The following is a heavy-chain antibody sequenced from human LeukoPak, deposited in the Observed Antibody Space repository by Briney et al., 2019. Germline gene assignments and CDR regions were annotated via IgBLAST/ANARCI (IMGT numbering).Heavy chain of an antibody. D-gene: IGHD3-22*01. Sequence: PGGSLRLSCAASGFTFSNAWMSWVRQAPGKGLEWVGYIYYSGTTKYNPSLKSRVTISVDTSKNQFSLKLSSVTAADTAVYYCARRGGYPNWFDPWGQGTLVTVSS. J-gene: IGHJ5*02. CDR2: IYYSGTT. CDR1: GFTFSNAW. CDR3: ARRGGYPNWFDP. V-gene: IGHV4-59*01.